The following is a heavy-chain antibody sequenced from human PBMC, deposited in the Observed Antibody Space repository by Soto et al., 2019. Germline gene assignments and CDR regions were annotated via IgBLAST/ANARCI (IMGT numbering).Heavy chain of an antibody. CDR1: GYSFNAYY. D-gene: IGHD3-16*02. CDR3: ARGLSFDN. V-gene: IGHV1-2*02. CDR2: INPNTGDT. J-gene: IGHJ4*02. Sequence: GASVKVSCKASGYSFNAYYLHWVRQAPGQGLEWMGWINPNTGDTNYAQKFQGRVTMTRDTSITTAYMELSRLRSDDAAVYYCARGLSFDNWGQGTLVTVYS.